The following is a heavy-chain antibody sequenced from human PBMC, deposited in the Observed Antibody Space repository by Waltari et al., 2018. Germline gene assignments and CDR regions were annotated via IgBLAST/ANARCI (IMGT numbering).Heavy chain of an antibody. D-gene: IGHD1-26*01. V-gene: IGHV1-69*12. CDR1: GGPFGPYA. J-gene: IGHJ3*01. CDR3: AKRIVGGPFDV. CDR2: VIPIYGTP. Sequence: QVHLVQSGAEVRKPGSSVKASFEASGGPFGPYAISWVRQAPGQGLEWMGGVIPIYGTPNYAQKFQGRVNVAADELTTTAYMELSSLRSDDTAVYYCAKRIVGGPFDVWGQGTMVTVSS.